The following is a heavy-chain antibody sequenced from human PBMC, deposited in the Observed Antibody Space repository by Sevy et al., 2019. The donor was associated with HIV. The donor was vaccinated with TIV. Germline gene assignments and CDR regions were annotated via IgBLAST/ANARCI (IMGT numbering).Heavy chain of an antibody. D-gene: IGHD2-8*02. CDR2: ISKDGRTK. J-gene: IGHJ6*02. CDR1: GFTFNSYA. CDR3: AKDRCTGDVCENYYYALDI. V-gene: IGHV3-30*18. Sequence: GGSLRLSCAASGFTFNSYAMHWVRQAPGKGLEWVAVISKDGRTKYYAESVKGRLTISRDNSKNTLNLQMNSLRAEDTAVFYCAKDRCTGDVCENYYYALDIWGQGTTVTVSS.